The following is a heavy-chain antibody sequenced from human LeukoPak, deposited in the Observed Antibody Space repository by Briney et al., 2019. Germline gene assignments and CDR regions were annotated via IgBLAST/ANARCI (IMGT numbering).Heavy chain of an antibody. V-gene: IGHV3-23*01. Sequence: GGSLRLSCAASGFTFSSYAMSWVRQAPGKGLEWVSAISGSGGSTYYADSVKGRFTISRDNAKNSLYLQMNSLRDEDTAVYYCARVRTPIAVAVTYYYYGMDVWGQGTTVTVSS. CDR2: ISGSGGST. CDR3: ARVRTPIAVAVTYYYYGMDV. J-gene: IGHJ6*02. D-gene: IGHD6-19*01. CDR1: GFTFSSYA.